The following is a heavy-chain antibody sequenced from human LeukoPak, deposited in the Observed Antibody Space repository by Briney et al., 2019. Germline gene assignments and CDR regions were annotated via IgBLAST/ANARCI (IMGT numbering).Heavy chain of an antibody. D-gene: IGHD3-22*01. V-gene: IGHV4-31*03. CDR2: IYYSGST. Sequence: SETLSPTCTVSGGSISSGGYYWSWIRQHPGKGLEWIGYIYYSGSTYYNPSLKSRVTISVDTSKNQFSLKLSSVTAADTAVYYCARGLSGYYYYYMDVWGKGTTVTVSS. CDR1: GGSISSGGYY. J-gene: IGHJ6*03. CDR3: ARGLSGYYYYYMDV.